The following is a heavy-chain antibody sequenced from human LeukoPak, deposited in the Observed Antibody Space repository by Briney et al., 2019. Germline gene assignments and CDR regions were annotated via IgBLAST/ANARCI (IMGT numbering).Heavy chain of an antibody. CDR3: ARVRCYGSGSYAFDI. Sequence: ASVKVSCKASGYTFTGYYMHWVRQAPGQGLEWMGWINPNSGGTNYAQKFQGWVTMTRDTSISTAYMELSRLRSDDTAVYYCARVRCYGSGSYAFDIWGQGTMVTVSS. J-gene: IGHJ3*02. D-gene: IGHD3-10*01. V-gene: IGHV1-2*04. CDR2: INPNSGGT. CDR1: GYTFTGYY.